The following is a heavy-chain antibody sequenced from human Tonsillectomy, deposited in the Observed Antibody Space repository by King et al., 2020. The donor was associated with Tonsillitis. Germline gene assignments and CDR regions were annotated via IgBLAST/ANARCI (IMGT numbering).Heavy chain of an antibody. V-gene: IGHV4-61*01. D-gene: IGHD2-2*01. CDR3: ARSSCGTSCFGHYYYGMDV. CDR1: GGSVSGGRYF. CDR2: IDDSGST. Sequence: VQLQESGPGLVKPSETLPLICTVSGGSVSGGRYFGNWIRQPPGKGLEWIGNIDDSGSTRYNPSLKSRVAISADTSKNQVSLGLRSVSAAETCVYYCARSSCGTSCFGHYYYGMDVWGQGTTVIVSS. J-gene: IGHJ6*02.